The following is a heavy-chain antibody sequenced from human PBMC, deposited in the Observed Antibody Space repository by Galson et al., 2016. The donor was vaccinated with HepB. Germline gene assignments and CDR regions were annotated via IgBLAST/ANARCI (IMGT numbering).Heavy chain of an antibody. D-gene: IGHD6-25*01. J-gene: IGHJ6*02. V-gene: IGHV3-74*01. Sequence: SLRLSCAASGFTFRTYWMHWVRQVPGEGLVWVARINSDGSSRSYADSVKGRFTISRDNAKNTLYLQMNYLRAKDTAGYYCARRDAAPDVGGQGTTVTVSS. CDR3: ARRDAAPDV. CDR2: INSDGSSR. CDR1: GFTFRTYW.